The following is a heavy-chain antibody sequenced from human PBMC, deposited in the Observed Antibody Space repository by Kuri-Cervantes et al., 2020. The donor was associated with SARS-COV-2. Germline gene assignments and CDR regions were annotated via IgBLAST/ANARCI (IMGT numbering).Heavy chain of an antibody. D-gene: IGHD6-13*01. CDR2: IIPILGIA. J-gene: IGHJ5*02. Sequence: SVKVSCKASGGTFSSYAISWVRQAPGQGLEWMGRIIPILGIANYAQKFQGRVTITADKSTSTAYMELSSLRSEDTAVYYCARGLGIAAAFGAWGQGTLVTVSS. CDR3: ARGLGIAAAFGA. CDR1: GGTFSSYA. V-gene: IGHV1-69*04.